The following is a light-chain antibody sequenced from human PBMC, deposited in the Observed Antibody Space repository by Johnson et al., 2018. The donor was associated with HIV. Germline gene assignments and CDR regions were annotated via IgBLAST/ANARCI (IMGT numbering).Light chain of an antibody. CDR2: DNN. CDR1: SSNIGNNY. CDR3: GTWDSSLRVGF. J-gene: IGLJ1*01. Sequence: QSVLTQPPSVSAAPGQKVTISCSGSSSNIGNNYVSWYQQLPGTAPKLLIYDNNKRPSGIPDQFSGSKSGTSATLGITGLQTGDEADYYCGTWDSSLRVGFFGTGTKVTVL. V-gene: IGLV1-51*01.